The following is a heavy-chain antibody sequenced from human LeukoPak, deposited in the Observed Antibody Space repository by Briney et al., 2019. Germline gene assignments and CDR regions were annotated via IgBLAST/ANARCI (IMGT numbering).Heavy chain of an antibody. Sequence: GGSLRLSCAASGFTFDDYAMHWVRQAPGKGLEWVSLISWDGGSTYYADSVKGRFTISRDNSKNSPYLQMNSLRAEDTALYYCAKDIGVAAAGYYYYYMDVWGKGTTVTVSS. J-gene: IGHJ6*03. CDR3: AKDIGVAAAGYYYYYMDV. V-gene: IGHV3-43D*04. D-gene: IGHD6-13*01. CDR2: ISWDGGST. CDR1: GFTFDDYA.